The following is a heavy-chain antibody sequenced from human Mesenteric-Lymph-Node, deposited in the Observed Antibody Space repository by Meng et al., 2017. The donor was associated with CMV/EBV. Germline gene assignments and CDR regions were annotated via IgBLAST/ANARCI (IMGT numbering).Heavy chain of an antibody. D-gene: IGHD3-9*01. CDR3: AKGGPTGNWGYYFDY. J-gene: IGHJ4*02. CDR2: IYYNGST. CDR1: GDSITSHY. Sequence: ESLKISCTVSGDSITSHYWSWIRQSPGKGLEWLGYIYYNGSTNYNPSLKSRVTISVDTSKKHFFLNLSSVTPADTAVYYCAKGGPTGNWGYYFDYWGQGKLVTVSS. V-gene: IGHV4-59*11.